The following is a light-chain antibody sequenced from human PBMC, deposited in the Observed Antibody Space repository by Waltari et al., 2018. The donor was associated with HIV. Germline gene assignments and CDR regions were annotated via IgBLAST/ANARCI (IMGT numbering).Light chain of an antibody. CDR1: QSITYL. Sequence: DIQMTQSPSPLSASVGDTVVISCRASQSITYLLNWYQLKPGKAPALLISGASSLQSGVPSRFVGSGSGTDFTLTIKNLQSGDFATYFCQQSDSFPYTFGPGTKLDI. J-gene: IGKJ2*01. CDR3: QQSDSFPYT. CDR2: GAS. V-gene: IGKV1-39*01.